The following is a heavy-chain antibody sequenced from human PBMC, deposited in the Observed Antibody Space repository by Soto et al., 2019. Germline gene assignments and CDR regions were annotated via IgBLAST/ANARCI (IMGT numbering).Heavy chain of an antibody. Sequence: PSETLSLTCDVIGGSFSGFHWTWIRQPPGGGLEWIGEIDSYGYTNYNPSLRGRVTISLDLSNSQFSLSLRSVTAADTAVYYCARGRYDYTSGSLRNYFDYWGQGTPVTVSS. D-gene: IGHD3-16*01. CDR3: ARGRYDYTSGSLRNYFDY. V-gene: IGHV4-34*01. CDR2: IDSYGYT. CDR1: GGSFSGFH. J-gene: IGHJ4*02.